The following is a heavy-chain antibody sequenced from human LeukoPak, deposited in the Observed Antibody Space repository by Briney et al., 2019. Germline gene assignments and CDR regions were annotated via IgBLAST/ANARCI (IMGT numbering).Heavy chain of an antibody. J-gene: IGHJ6*03. CDR1: GGSFSGYY. CDR3: ARRSGAKWGKYYYYYYYMDV. D-gene: IGHD3-16*01. Sequence: SETLSLTCAVYGGSFSGYYWSLIRQPPGKGLEWIGEFNHSGSTNYNPSLKSRVTISVDTSKNQFSLKLSSVTAADTAVYYCARRSGAKWGKYYYYYYYMDVWGKGTTVTISS. CDR2: FNHSGST. V-gene: IGHV4-34*01.